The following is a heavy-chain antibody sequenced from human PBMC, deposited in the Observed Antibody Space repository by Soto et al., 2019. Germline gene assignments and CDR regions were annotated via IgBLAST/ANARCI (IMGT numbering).Heavy chain of an antibody. Sequence: QVQLVQSGAEVKKPGASVKVSCKASGYTFTSYGISWVRQAPGQGREWMGWISAYNGKTNYAQKLQGRVTMTPDTSTSTAYMELRSLRSDDTAVYYCAIDGWNYDGGAYYYGMDVWGQGTTVTVSS. V-gene: IGHV1-18*04. J-gene: IGHJ6*02. CDR3: AIDGWNYDGGAYYYGMDV. CDR2: ISAYNGKT. D-gene: IGHD1-7*01. CDR1: GYTFTSYG.